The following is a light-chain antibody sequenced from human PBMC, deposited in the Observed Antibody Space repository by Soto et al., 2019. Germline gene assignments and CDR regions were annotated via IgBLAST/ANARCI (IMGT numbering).Light chain of an antibody. CDR3: QQYGRSQT. CDR1: QSVSSSY. J-gene: IGKJ1*01. Sequence: EIVLTQSPCTLPLSPGERATLSCRASQSVSSSYLAWYQQKPGQAPRLLIYGASSRATGIPDRFSGSGSGTDFTLTISRLEPEDFAVYYCQQYGRSQTFGQGTKVDIK. V-gene: IGKV3-20*01. CDR2: GAS.